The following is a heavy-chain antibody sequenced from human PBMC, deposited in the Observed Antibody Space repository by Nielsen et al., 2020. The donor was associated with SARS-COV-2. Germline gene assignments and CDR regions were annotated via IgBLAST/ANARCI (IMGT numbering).Heavy chain of an antibody. J-gene: IGHJ4*02. V-gene: IGHV1-18*04. CDR3: ARVRCSGGSCYFDY. D-gene: IGHD2-15*01. CDR1: GYTFTSYG. Sequence: ASVKVSCKASGYTFTSYGISWVRQAPGQGLEWTGWISAYNGNTNYAQKLQGRVTMTTDTSTSTAYMELRSLRSDDTAVYYCARVRCSGGSCYFDYWGQGTLVTVSS. CDR2: ISAYNGNT.